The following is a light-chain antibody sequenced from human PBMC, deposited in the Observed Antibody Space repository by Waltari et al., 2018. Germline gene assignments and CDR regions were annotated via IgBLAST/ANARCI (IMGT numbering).Light chain of an antibody. CDR2: STD. CDR1: SSNLGSTA. V-gene: IGLV1-44*01. J-gene: IGLJ1*01. Sequence: QPALTQPPSASGTPGQRVTISCSGSSSNLGSTAVIFYQQLPGSAPRLLIYSTDQRPSGVPDRFSGSKSGTSASLAISGLHSEDEADYYCAAWDDSLNGYVLGTGTKVTVL. CDR3: AAWDDSLNGYV.